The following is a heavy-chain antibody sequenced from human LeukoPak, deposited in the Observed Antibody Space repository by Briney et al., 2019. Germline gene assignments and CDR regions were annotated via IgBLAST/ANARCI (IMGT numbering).Heavy chain of an antibody. CDR1: GYTFTDYY. CDR2: IHPNSGGT. CDR3: ARAVKWELLRGGLDY. V-gene: IGHV1-2*02. J-gene: IGHJ4*02. D-gene: IGHD1-26*01. Sequence: ASVKLSCTASGYTFTDYYMHWVRQAPGQGLEWMGWIHPNSGGTKYAQKFQGRVTMNRDTSISTAYMEVSSLRSDDTAVYYCARAVKWELLRGGLDYWGQGTLVTVSS.